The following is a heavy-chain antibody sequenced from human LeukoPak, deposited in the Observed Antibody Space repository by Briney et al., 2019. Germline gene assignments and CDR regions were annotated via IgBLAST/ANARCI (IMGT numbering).Heavy chain of an antibody. Sequence: TSETLSLTCTVSGGSISGYYWSWIRQPPGKGLEWIGYIYYSGSTHYNPSLKSRVTISVDTSKNQFSLKLSSVTAADTAVYYCARDFWSGYYTPYNWFDPWGQGTLVTVSS. V-gene: IGHV4-59*12. CDR3: ARDFWSGYYTPYNWFDP. J-gene: IGHJ5*02. CDR2: IYYSGST. D-gene: IGHD3-3*01. CDR1: GGSISGYY.